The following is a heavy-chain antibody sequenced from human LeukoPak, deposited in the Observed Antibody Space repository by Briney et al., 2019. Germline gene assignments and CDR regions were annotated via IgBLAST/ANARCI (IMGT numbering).Heavy chain of an antibody. V-gene: IGHV1-69*13. D-gene: IGHD3-22*01. J-gene: IGHJ4*02. Sequence: SVKVSCKASGGTFSSYAISWVRQAPGQGLEWMGGIIPIFGTANYAQKFQGRVTITADESTSTAYMELSSLRSEDTAVYYCARVRDYYDSSGYYSGFDYWGQGTLVTVSS. CDR2: IIPIFGTA. CDR3: ARVRDYYDSSGYYSGFDY. CDR1: GGTFSSYA.